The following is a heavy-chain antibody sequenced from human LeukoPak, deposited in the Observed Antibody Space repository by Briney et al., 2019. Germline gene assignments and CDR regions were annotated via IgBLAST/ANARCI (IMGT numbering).Heavy chain of an antibody. J-gene: IGHJ4*02. CDR3: AKNAYSYGYFDY. CDR1: GFTFSSYS. D-gene: IGHD5-18*01. CDR2: ISSSSSYI. Sequence: PGGSLRLSCAASGFTFSSYSMNWVRQAPGKGLEWVSSISSSSSYIYYADSVKGRFTISRDNAKTSLYLQMNSLRAEDTAVYYCAKNAYSYGYFDYWGQGTLVTVSS. V-gene: IGHV3-21*01.